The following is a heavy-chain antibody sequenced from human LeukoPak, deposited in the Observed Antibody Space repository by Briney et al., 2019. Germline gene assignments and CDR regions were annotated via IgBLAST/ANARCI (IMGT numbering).Heavy chain of an antibody. J-gene: IGHJ6*03. CDR3: ARGRRYCSSTSCYHPYYYMDV. CDR2: INHSGST. D-gene: IGHD2-2*01. Sequence: SETLSLTCAVYGGSFSGYYWSWIRQPPGKGLEWIGEINHSGSTNFNPSLKSRVTISVDTSKNQFSLKPSSVTAADTAVYYCARGRRYCSSTSCYHPYYYMDVWGKGTTVTVSS. CDR1: GGSFSGYY. V-gene: IGHV4-34*01.